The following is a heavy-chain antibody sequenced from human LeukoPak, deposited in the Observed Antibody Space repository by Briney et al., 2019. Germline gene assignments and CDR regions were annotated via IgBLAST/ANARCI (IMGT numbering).Heavy chain of an antibody. CDR3: ARAVVPAAMGRALDI. CDR2: SNPSGGST. D-gene: IGHD2-2*01. CDR1: EYTFTTYY. Sequence: ASVEVSCKASEYTFTTYYIHWVRQAPGQGLEWMGISNPSGGSTSYTQKFQGRVTMTRDTSTSTVYMELSSLRSEDTAVYYCARAVVPAAMGRALDIWGQGTRVTVSS. J-gene: IGHJ3*02. V-gene: IGHV1-46*01.